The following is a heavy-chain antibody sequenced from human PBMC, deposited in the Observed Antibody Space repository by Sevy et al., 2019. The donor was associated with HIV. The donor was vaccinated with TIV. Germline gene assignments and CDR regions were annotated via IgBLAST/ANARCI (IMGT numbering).Heavy chain of an antibody. Sequence: GGSLRLSCAASEFTFSSYNMNWVRQAPGKGLEWVSSISGSSNNIYYAESVKGRFRISRNNVKDTLYLQMNGLRADDTAVYYCARGPPDGSYDYFDYWGQGTLVTVSS. D-gene: IGHD1-26*01. J-gene: IGHJ4*02. V-gene: IGHV3-21*06. CDR1: EFTFSSYN. CDR2: ISGSSNNI. CDR3: ARGPPDGSYDYFDY.